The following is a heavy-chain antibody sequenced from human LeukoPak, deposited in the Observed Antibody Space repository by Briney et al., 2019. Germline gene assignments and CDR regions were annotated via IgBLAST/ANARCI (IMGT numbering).Heavy chain of an antibody. J-gene: IGHJ6*03. Sequence: ASVKVSCKASRGTFSSYAISWVRQAPGQGLEWMGRIIPIFGTANYAQKFQGRVTITADESTSTAYMELSSLRSDDTAVYYCASTPAEAYYYGSGSYRRYYYYYMDVWGKGTTVTVSS. CDR2: IIPIFGTA. V-gene: IGHV1-69*13. D-gene: IGHD3-10*01. CDR1: RGTFSSYA. CDR3: ASTPAEAYYYGSGSYRRYYYYYMDV.